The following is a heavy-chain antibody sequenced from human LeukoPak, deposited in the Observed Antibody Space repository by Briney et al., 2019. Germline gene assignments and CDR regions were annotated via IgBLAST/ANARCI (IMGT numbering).Heavy chain of an antibody. Sequence: QPGGSLRLSCAASGFTFSGSAMHWVRQAPGKGLEWVAVIWYDGNKKFYADSVKGRFTISRDNSKNTLYLQMNSLRAEDTAVYYCAREGVPYYDVSNWFDPWGQGTLVTVSS. CDR2: IWYDGNKK. V-gene: IGHV3-33*08. J-gene: IGHJ5*02. CDR1: GFTFSGSA. CDR3: AREGVPYYDVSNWFDP. D-gene: IGHD3-3*01.